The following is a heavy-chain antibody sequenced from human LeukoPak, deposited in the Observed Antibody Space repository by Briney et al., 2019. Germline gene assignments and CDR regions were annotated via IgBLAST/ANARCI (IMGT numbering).Heavy chain of an antibody. V-gene: IGHV3-23*01. CDR3: AKDASAELDGDY. D-gene: IGHD1-14*01. CDR1: GFTFSSYA. CDR2: ISGSGGST. J-gene: IGHJ4*02. Sequence: GASLRLSCAASGFTFSSYAMSWVRQAPGKGLEWVSAISGSGGSTYYADSVKGRFTISRDNSRNTLYLQMNSLRAEDTAVYYCAKDASAELDGDYWGQGTLVTVSS.